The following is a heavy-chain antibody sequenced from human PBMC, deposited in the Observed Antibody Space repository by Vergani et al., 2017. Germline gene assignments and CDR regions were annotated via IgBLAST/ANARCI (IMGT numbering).Heavy chain of an antibody. CDR1: GGSISGTNW. V-gene: IGHV4-4*02. CDR3: ASNGYYCLDY. Sequence: QVQLQESGPGLVKPSETLSLTCTVSGGSISGTNWWGWVRQSPGKGLEWIGEIYHSGSTNYNPSLKSRVTISVDKSKNQFSLKLSSMTAADTAVYYCASNGYYCLDYWGRGTLVTVSS. J-gene: IGHJ4*02. CDR2: IYHSGST. D-gene: IGHD3-22*01.